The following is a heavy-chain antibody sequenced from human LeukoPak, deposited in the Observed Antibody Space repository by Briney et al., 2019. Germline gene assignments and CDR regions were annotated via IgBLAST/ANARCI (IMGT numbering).Heavy chain of an antibody. J-gene: IGHJ4*02. CDR3: AIHRGYSYGYLIGTDPLDY. D-gene: IGHD5-18*01. V-gene: IGHV1-2*02. CDR2: MNPNSGGT. Sequence: ASVKVSCKASGYTFTSFDINWVRQASGQGLEWMGGMNPNSGGTNYAQKFQGRVTMTRDTSISTAYMELSRLRSDDTAVYYCAIHRGYSYGYLIGTDPLDYWGQGTLVTVSS. CDR1: GYTFTSFD.